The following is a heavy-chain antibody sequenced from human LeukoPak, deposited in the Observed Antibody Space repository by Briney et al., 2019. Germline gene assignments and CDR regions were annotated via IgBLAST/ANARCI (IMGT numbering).Heavy chain of an antibody. CDR2: VSYDGYNK. J-gene: IGHJ4*02. D-gene: IGHD4/OR15-4a*01. CDR3: ARGKLTQIDY. V-gene: IGHV3-30*04. Sequence: GGSLRLSCAASGFSFSSYAMHWVRQAPGKGLEWVTVVSYDGYNKYYADSVKGRFTLSRDNSKNTLYLQMNSLRAEDTAVYYCARGKLTQIDYWGQGTLVTVSS. CDR1: GFSFSSYA.